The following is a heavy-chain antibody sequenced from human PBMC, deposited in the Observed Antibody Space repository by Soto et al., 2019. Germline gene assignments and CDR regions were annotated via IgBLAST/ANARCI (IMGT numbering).Heavy chain of an antibody. Sequence: QVQLQESGPGLVKPSQTLSLTCTGYGVSIRSGGYYWSWIRQHPGKGLEWIGYIYYNGSPYYNPSLKSRVTISVDPSKNRFSLDLNSVTAADTAVYYCARQNPYSSGSYYFDFWGQGALVTVSS. CDR1: GVSIRSGGYY. CDR3: ARQNPYSSGSYYFDF. J-gene: IGHJ4*02. CDR2: IYYNGSP. D-gene: IGHD6-19*01. V-gene: IGHV4-31*03.